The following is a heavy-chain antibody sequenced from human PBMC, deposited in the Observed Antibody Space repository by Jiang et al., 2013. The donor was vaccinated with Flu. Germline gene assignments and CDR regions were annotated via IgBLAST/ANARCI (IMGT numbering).Heavy chain of an antibody. CDR2: IYYSGST. V-gene: IGHV4-31*03. Sequence: PSQTLSLTCTVSGGSISSGGYFWTWIRQHPGKGLEWIGYIYYSGSTDYNPSLKSRVTISVDTSKNQLSLKLTSVTAADTAVYYCARDTVIFPRAFDYWGQGTLVTVSS. D-gene: IGHD4-11*01. J-gene: IGHJ4*02. CDR3: ARDTVIFPRAFDY. CDR1: GGSISSGGYF.